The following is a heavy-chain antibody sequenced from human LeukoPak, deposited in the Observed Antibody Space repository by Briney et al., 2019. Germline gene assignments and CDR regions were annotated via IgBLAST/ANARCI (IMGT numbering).Heavy chain of an antibody. D-gene: IGHD2-2*01. CDR2: IIPLFRTA. CDR3: ARIMEYCSSTSCYYGMDV. Sequence: ASVKVSCKTYGGTFNNYAINWVRQAPGQGLEWMGGIIPLFRTANYAQNFQGRLTITADESRRTAYMELSSLRSEDTAVYYCARIMEYCSSTSCYYGMDVWGQGTTVTVSS. CDR1: GGTFNNYA. V-gene: IGHV1-69*13. J-gene: IGHJ6*02.